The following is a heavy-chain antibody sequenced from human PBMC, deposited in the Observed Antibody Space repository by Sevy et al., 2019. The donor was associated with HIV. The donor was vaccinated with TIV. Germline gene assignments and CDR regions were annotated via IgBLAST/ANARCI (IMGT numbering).Heavy chain of an antibody. J-gene: IGHJ3*02. CDR2: ISNSGSDI. CDR1: EFTFSDYY. CDR3: AREGMVSPEAFDI. Sequence: GGSLRLSCAASEFTFSDYYMSWFRQAPGKGLEWVSYISNSGSDIYYADSVKGRFTISRDNAKKSLYLQMNSLRVEDTAVYYCAREGMVSPEAFDIWGQGTLVTVSS. D-gene: IGHD3-10*01. V-gene: IGHV3-11*01.